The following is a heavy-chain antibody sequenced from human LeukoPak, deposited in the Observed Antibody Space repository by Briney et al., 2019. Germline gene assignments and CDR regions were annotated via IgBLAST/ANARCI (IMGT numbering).Heavy chain of an antibody. Sequence: AGGSLRLSCEASGFIFSSHWVSWVRQAPGKGLEWVANIKQDGSEKYYVDSVKGRFTISRDNAKNSLYLQMNSLRAEDTAVYYCARDRDGIGLDYWGQGTLVTVSS. CDR2: IKQDGSEK. CDR1: GFIFSSHW. CDR3: ARDRDGIGLDY. D-gene: IGHD5-24*01. V-gene: IGHV3-7*01. J-gene: IGHJ4*02.